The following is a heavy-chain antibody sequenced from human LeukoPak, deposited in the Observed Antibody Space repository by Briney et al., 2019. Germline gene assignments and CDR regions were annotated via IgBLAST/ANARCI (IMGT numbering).Heavy chain of an antibody. V-gene: IGHV5-10-1*01. D-gene: IGHD6-19*01. CDR1: GYSFTSYW. CDR2: IDPSDSYT. J-gene: IGHJ4*02. CDR3: ARERQAVAGGGPYYFDY. Sequence: GESLKISCKGSGYSFTSYWISWVRQMPGKGLEWMGRIDPSDSYTNYSPSFQGHVTISADKSIGTAYLQWSSLKASDTAMYYCARERQAVAGGGPYYFDYWGQGTLVTVSS.